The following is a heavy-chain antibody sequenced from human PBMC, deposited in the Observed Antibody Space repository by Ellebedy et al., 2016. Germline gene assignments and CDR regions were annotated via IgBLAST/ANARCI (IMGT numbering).Heavy chain of an antibody. CDR3: ARNFAFSQFDY. V-gene: IGHV3-7*04. Sequence: GGSLRLXCEASGFTFSDYWMMWVRQVPGKGLEYVANIKDDGSAKYYIDFVQGRFTVSRDNAKNSLYLQMNSLTADDTAVYYCARNFAFSQFDYWGQGTLVNVSS. J-gene: IGHJ4*02. CDR2: IKDDGSAK. CDR1: GFTFSDYW. D-gene: IGHD3-9*01.